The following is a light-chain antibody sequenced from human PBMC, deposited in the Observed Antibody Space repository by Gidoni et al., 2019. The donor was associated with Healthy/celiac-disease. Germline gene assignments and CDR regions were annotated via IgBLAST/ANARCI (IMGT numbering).Light chain of an antibody. Sequence: ILLTQSPGTLSFSPGERATLSCRSSQSVSSSYLAWYQQKPGQAPRLLIYGESSRATGIPDRLSGSGSGTDFTLTISRLEPEDFAVYYGQQYGRSPWTFGQGTKVEIK. J-gene: IGKJ1*01. CDR1: QSVSSSY. CDR3: QQYGRSPWT. CDR2: GES. V-gene: IGKV3-20*01.